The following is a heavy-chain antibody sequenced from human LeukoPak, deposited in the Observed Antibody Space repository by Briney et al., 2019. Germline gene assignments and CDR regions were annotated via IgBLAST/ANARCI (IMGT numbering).Heavy chain of an antibody. Sequence: GASVKVSCKGSGYTFTSYGISWVGQAPGQGGEGVGWISAWNGRKNYAQKLRGRVTITTDTSTSTAYMELRTLRSDDTAVYYCARDDDYVWGSYKSYSAVACDYWGQGTLVTVSS. CDR2: ISAWNGRK. V-gene: IGHV1-18*01. CDR1: GYTFTSYG. D-gene: IGHD3-16*01. CDR3: ARDDDYVWGSYKSYSAVACDY. J-gene: IGHJ4*02.